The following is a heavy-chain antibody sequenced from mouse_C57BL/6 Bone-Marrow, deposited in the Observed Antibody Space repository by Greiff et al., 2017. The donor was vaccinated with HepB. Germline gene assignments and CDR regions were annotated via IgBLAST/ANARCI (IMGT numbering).Heavy chain of an antibody. CDR1: GYAFSSSW. CDR2: IYPGDGDT. Sequence: QVQLQQSGPELVKPGASVKISCKASGYAFSSSWMNWVKQRPGKGLEWIGRIYPGDGDTNYNGKFKGKATLTADTSSSTAYMQLSSLTSEDSAVYFCARWGTTVVASFDYWGQGTTLTVSS. CDR3: ARWGTTVVASFDY. V-gene: IGHV1-82*01. J-gene: IGHJ2*01. D-gene: IGHD1-1*01.